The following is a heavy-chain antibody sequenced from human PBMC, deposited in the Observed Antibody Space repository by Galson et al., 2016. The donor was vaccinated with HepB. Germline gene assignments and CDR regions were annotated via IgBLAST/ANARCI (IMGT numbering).Heavy chain of an antibody. CDR3: ARRAELALGRYWFIFGMDV. CDR2: ISANGEAA. D-gene: IGHD3-22*01. Sequence: SLRLSCAASGFSFSSYDMNWVRQAPGTGLEWVSIISANGEAAYYTDSVQGRFTISRDNTKEMLFLEVSSLRAEDTAVYYCARRAELALGRYWFIFGMDVWGQGTTVTVSS. V-gene: IGHV3-23*01. J-gene: IGHJ6*02. CDR1: GFSFSSYD.